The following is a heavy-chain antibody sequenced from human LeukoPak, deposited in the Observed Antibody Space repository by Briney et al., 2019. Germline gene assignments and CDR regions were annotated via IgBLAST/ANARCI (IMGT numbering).Heavy chain of an antibody. CDR2: IYYSGST. Sequence: SETLSLTCTVSGGSISSYYWSWIRQPPGKGLEWIGHIYYSGSTNYNPSLKSRVTISVDTSKNQFSLKLSSVTAADTAVYYCASHVQSLWLEHWGQGTLVTVSS. J-gene: IGHJ5*02. CDR1: GGSISSYY. CDR3: ASHVQSLWLEH. V-gene: IGHV4-59*08.